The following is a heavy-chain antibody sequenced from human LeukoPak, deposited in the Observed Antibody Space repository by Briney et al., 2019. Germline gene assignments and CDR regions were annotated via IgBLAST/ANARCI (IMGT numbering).Heavy chain of an antibody. J-gene: IGHJ4*02. Sequence: PSETLSLTCAVYGGSFGGYYWSWIRQPPGKGLEWIGEINHSGSTNYNPSLKSRVTISVDTSKNQFSLKLSSVTAADTAVYYCARASYDSSGYYAVDFDYWGQGTLVTVSS. CDR3: ARASYDSSGYYAVDFDY. V-gene: IGHV4-34*01. CDR2: INHSGST. D-gene: IGHD3-22*01. CDR1: GGSFGGYY.